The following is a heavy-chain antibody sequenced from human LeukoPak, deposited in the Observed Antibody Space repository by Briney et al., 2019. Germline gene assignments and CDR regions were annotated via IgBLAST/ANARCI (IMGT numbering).Heavy chain of an antibody. CDR1: GFTFSSYS. J-gene: IGHJ6*02. CDR2: IKQDGSEK. D-gene: IGHD5-12*01. V-gene: IGHV3-7*01. CDR3: AGEGGGYDRYYYYYYGMDV. Sequence: PGGSLRLSCAASGFTFSSYSMNWVRQAPGKGLEWVANIKQDGSEKYYVDSVKGRFTISRDNAKNSLYLQMNSLRAEDTAVYYCAGEGGGYDRYYYYYYGMDVWGQGTTVTVSS.